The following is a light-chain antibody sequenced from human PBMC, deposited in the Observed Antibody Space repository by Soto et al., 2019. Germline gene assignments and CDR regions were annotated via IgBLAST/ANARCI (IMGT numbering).Light chain of an antibody. V-gene: IGLV2-14*01. J-gene: IGLJ3*02. CDR2: DVS. CDR1: SSDVGGYNY. Sequence: QSALTQPASVSGSPGQSITISCTGTSSDVGGYNYVSWYQQHPGKAPKLMIYDVSNRPSGVSNRFSGSKSGNTASLTISGIQAEDEADYYCSSYTSSSTLAFGGGTKVTVL. CDR3: SSYTSSSTLA.